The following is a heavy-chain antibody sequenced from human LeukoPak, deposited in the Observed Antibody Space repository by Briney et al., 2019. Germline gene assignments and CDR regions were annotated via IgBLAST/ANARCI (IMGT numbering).Heavy chain of an antibody. CDR2: IYYIGST. V-gene: IGHV4-59*01. CDR3: ARDRSEGYYFDY. CDR1: GGSIRCYY. J-gene: IGHJ4*02. Sequence: SETLSLTCTVSGGSIRCYYWSWIRQPPGKGLVWSGYIYYIGSTNYNPSLKSRVTISVDTSKNQFSLKLSSVTAADTAVYYCARDRSEGYYFDYWGQGTLVTVSS.